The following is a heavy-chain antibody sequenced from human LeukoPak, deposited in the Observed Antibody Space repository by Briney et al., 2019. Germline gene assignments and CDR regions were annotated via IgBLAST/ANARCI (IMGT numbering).Heavy chain of an antibody. V-gene: IGHV3-23*01. CDR1: GFTFSSYA. CDR2: ISGSGDGT. J-gene: IGHJ4*02. Sequence: GGSLRLSCAASGFTFSSYAMSWVRQAPGKGLEWVSAISGSGDGTYYADSVKGRFTISRDNSKRTLYLQMNSLRADDTAVYYCANYGSNSEPNDYWGRGTLVTVSS. D-gene: IGHD4-23*01. CDR3: ANYGSNSEPNDY.